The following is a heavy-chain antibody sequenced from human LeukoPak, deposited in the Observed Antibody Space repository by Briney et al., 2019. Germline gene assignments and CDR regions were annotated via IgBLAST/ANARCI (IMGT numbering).Heavy chain of an antibody. CDR1: GFTVCNNY. V-gene: IGHV3-53*01. CDR3: ARDRAEIPRGNAFDV. D-gene: IGHD5-24*01. CDR2: IYPYSST. J-gene: IGHJ3*01. Sequence: GGSLRLSCAASGFTVCNNYMNWVRQAPGKGLEWVSVIYPYSSTYYADSVKGRFTVSRDNSKNTLYLQLNSLRAEDTAVYYCARDRAEIPRGNAFDVWGHGTMVTVSS.